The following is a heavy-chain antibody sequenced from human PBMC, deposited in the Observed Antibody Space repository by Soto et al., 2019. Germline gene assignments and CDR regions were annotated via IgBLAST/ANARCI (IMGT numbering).Heavy chain of an antibody. Sequence: SETLSLTCAVYGGSFSGYYWSWIRQPPGKGLEWIGEINHSGSTNYNPSLKSRVTISVDTSKNQFSLKLSSVTAADTAVYYCAKGSGHDQTGLWGQRTTVPVSS. D-gene: IGHD5-12*01. V-gene: IGHV4-34*01. CDR1: GGSFSGYY. CDR3: AKGSGHDQTGL. CDR2: INHSGST. J-gene: IGHJ3*01.